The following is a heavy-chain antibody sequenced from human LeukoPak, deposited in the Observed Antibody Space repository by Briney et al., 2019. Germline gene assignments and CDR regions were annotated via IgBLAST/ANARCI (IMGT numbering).Heavy chain of an antibody. CDR3: ARDKGSLEESPNWFDP. V-gene: IGHV1-69*05. J-gene: IGHJ5*02. Sequence: SVKVSCKASGGTFSSYAISWVRQAPGQGLEWMGGIIPIFGTANYAQKFQGRVTITTDESTSTAYMELSSLRSEDTAVYYCARDKGSLEESPNWFDPWGQGTLVTVSS. CDR2: IIPIFGTA. CDR1: GGTFSSYA. D-gene: IGHD2-15*01.